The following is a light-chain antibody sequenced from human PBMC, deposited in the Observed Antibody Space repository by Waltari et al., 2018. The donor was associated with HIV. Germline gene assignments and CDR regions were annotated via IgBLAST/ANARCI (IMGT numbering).Light chain of an antibody. V-gene: IGLV6-57*04. Sequence: NFKLTQPLSVSESPGKTVTISCTRSSGNIASNYVQWYQQRPGSDPPPVIYKDNHRPAGVPDRHPVSIASSSNSASLTISGLKTEDEADYYCQSYDSNDPWVFGGGTKLTVL. CDR3: QSYDSNDPWV. CDR2: KDN. CDR1: SGNIASNY. J-gene: IGLJ3*02.